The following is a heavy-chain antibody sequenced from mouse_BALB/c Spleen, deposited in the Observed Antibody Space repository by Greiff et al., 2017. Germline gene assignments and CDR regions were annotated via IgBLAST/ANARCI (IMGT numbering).Heavy chain of an antibody. J-gene: IGHJ4*01. CDR3: ARTSYYGNPYAMDY. V-gene: IGHV14-3*02. CDR2: IDPANGNT. D-gene: IGHD2-10*01. Sequence: VQLKQSGAELVKPGASVKLSCTASGFNIKDTYMHWVKQRPEQGLEWIGRIDPANGNTKYDPKFQGKATITADTSSNTAYLQLSSLTSEDTAVYYCARTSYYGNPYAMDYWGQGTSVTVSS. CDR1: GFNIKDTY.